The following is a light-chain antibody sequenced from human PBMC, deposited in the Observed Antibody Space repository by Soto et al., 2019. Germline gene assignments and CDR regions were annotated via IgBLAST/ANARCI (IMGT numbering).Light chain of an antibody. CDR1: QSVLYSSNNKNY. V-gene: IGKV4-1*01. CDR2: CAS. J-gene: IGKJ1*01. Sequence: DIVMTQSPDSLAVSLGERATINCKSSQSVLYSSNNKNYIAWDQQKPGQPTKLLIYCASTRESGVPNRFSGSGSGTDFTLTTCSLQAEDVAVYYCQHYYSTPRWPVGQGTNVEI. CDR3: QHYYSTPRWP.